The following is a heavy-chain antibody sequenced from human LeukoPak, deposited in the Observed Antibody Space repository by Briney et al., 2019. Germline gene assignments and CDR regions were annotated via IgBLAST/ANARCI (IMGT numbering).Heavy chain of an antibody. CDR3: ARGGRRYGDYGAFDL. CDR1: GGSISSGSYY. V-gene: IGHV4-61*02. J-gene: IGHJ2*01. Sequence: SETLSLTCTVSGGSISSGSYYWSWIRQPAGKGLEWIGRIYTSGSTNYNPSLKSRVTISVDTSKNQFSLKLSSVTAADTAVYYCARGGRRYGDYGAFDLWGRGTLVTVSS. D-gene: IGHD4-17*01. CDR2: IYTSGST.